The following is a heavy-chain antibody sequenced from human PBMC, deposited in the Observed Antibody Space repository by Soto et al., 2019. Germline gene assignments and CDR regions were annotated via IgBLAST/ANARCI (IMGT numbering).Heavy chain of an antibody. Sequence: QVPLVQSGAEVKKPGASVKVSCKASGYTFTSYDINWVRQATGQGLAWMGWMNPNSGNTGYAQKFQGRVTMTRNTSISTAYMELSSLRSEDTAVYYCARGAGYCSSTSCYAEGGYYYYMDVWGKGTTVTVSS. V-gene: IGHV1-8*01. CDR2: MNPNSGNT. J-gene: IGHJ6*03. CDR1: GYTFTSYD. CDR3: ARGAGYCSSTSCYAEGGYYYYMDV. D-gene: IGHD2-2*01.